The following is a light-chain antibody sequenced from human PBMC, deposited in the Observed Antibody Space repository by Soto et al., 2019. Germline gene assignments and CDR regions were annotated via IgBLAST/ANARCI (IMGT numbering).Light chain of an antibody. Sequence: EIVLTQSPGTLSLSPGERATLSCRASQSVSSSSLAWYQHKPGQAPRLLIYDAFSRATDIPDRFSGSGSGTDFTLTISRLEPEDFAVYYCQHYGSSPPKYTFGQWTKLEI. CDR1: QSVSSSS. V-gene: IGKV3-20*01. CDR2: DAF. J-gene: IGKJ2*01. CDR3: QHYGSSPPKYT.